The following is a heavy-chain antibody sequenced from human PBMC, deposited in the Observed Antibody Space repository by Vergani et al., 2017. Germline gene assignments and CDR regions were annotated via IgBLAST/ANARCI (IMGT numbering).Heavy chain of an antibody. CDR2: FDPEHGEM. CDR3: AIVTEYYDSSGYYLDY. V-gene: IGHV1-24*01. CDR1: GYSLTELT. D-gene: IGHD3-22*01. J-gene: IGHJ4*02. Sequence: QVQLVQSGSEVRKPGASVKVSCQVSGYSLTELTIHWVRQAPGKGLEWMGSFDPEHGEMTFAHHIQGRVTMTEDRTTDTAYMELSSLRPEDTALYYCAIVTEYYDSSGYYLDYWGQGTRVTVSA.